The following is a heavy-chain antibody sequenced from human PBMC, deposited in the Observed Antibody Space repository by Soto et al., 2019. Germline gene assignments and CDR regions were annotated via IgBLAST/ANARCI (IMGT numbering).Heavy chain of an antibody. CDR1: GYSFTSYW. V-gene: IGHV5-10-1*01. J-gene: IGHJ4*02. D-gene: IGHD6-13*01. CDR3: ASLQAAAGDNDLTFDY. CDR2: IDPSDSYT. Sequence: VQLVQSGAEVKKPGESLRISCKGSGYSFTSYWISWVRQMPGKGLEWMGRIDPSDSYTNYSPSFQGHVTISADKSISTAYLQWSSLNASDTAMYYCASLQAAAGDNDLTFDYWGQGTLVTVSS.